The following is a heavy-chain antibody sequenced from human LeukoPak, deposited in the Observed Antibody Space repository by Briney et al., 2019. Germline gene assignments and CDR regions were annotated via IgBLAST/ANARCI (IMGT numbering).Heavy chain of an antibody. Sequence: SETLSLTCTVSGGSISSYYWSWIRQPAGKGLEWIGRIYTSGSTNYNPSLKSRVTMSVAPSKNQFSLKLSSVTAADTAVYYCARVVEDCSGGSCYLYWYFDLWGRGTLVTVSS. CDR3: ARVVEDCSGGSCYLYWYFDL. CDR2: IYTSGST. J-gene: IGHJ2*01. CDR1: GGSISSYY. V-gene: IGHV4-4*07. D-gene: IGHD2-15*01.